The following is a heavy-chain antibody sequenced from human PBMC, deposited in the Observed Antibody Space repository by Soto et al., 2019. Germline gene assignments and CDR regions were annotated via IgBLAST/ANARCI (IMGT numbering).Heavy chain of an antibody. Sequence: PSETLSLTCTVSGGSISSGDYYWSWIRQPPGKGLEWIGYIYYSGSTYYNPSLKSRVTISVDTSKNQFSLKLSSVTAADTAVCFCARVRTIMILDFWGQGTLVTVSS. D-gene: IGHD3-16*01. J-gene: IGHJ4*02. V-gene: IGHV4-30-4*01. CDR2: IYYSGST. CDR1: GGSISSGDYY. CDR3: ARVRTIMILDF.